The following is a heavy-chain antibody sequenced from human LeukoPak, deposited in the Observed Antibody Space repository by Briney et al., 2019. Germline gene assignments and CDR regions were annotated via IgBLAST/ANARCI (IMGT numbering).Heavy chain of an antibody. CDR2: IDWDDDK. D-gene: IGHD3-10*01. CDR1: GFSLSTSGMC. J-gene: IGHJ5*02. CDR3: ARMTSGSYGKRGFDP. V-gene: IGHV2-70*11. Sequence: SGPALVKPTQTLTLTCTFSGFSLSTSGMCVSWIRQPPEKYREWLARIDWDDDKYYSTSLKTRLTISKDTSKNQVVLTMTNMDPVDTATYYCARMTSGSYGKRGFDPWGQGTLVTVSS.